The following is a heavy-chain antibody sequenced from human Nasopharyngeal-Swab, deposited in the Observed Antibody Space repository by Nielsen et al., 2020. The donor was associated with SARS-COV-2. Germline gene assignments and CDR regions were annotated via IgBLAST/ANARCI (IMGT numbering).Heavy chain of an antibody. V-gene: IGHV4-34*01. D-gene: IGHD6-13*01. Sequence: SQTLSLTCAVYGGSFSGYYWSWIRQPPGKGLEWIGEINHSGSTYYSPSLKSRVTISVDTSKNQFSLKLSSVTAADTAVYYCARQADRIAAAAYYYGMDVWGQGTTVTVSS. CDR3: ARQADRIAAAAYYYGMDV. CDR1: GGSFSGYY. J-gene: IGHJ6*02. CDR2: INHSGST.